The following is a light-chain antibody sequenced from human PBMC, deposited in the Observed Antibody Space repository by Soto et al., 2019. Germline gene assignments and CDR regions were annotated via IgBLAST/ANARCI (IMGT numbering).Light chain of an antibody. CDR3: SSYTTSSTHV. J-gene: IGLJ1*01. CDR2: DVT. Sequence: QSALTQPASVSGSPGQSITISCTGTSSDVGYYNYVSWFQQHPGKAPRLVISDVTNRPSGVSNRFSGPKSGNTASLTISGLQAGDEAHYYCSSYTTSSTHVFGTGTKVTVL. CDR1: SSDVGYYNY. V-gene: IGLV2-14*03.